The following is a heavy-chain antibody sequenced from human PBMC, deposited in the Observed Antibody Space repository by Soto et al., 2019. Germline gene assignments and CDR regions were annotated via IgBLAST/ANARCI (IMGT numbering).Heavy chain of an antibody. J-gene: IGHJ6*02. CDR1: GGTFSSYA. Sequence: QVQLVQSGAEVKKPGTSVKISCKVSGGTFSSYAISWVRQAPGQGLEWLGEIIYIFGTAMYAQKFQGRVTIIADESASTAYIELSSLRSDDTAVYYCARGGKERFRGSGMDVWGQGTTVTVSS. CDR3: ARGGKERFRGSGMDV. D-gene: IGHD1-1*01. CDR2: IIYIFGTA. V-gene: IGHV1-69*01.